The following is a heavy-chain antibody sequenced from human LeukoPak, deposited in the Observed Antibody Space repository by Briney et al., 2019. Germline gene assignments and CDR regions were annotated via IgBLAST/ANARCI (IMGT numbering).Heavy chain of an antibody. CDR2: VSGSGGFT. J-gene: IGHJ4*02. CDR1: GFSFSSYA. D-gene: IGHD4-17*01. V-gene: IGHV3-23*01. Sequence: GGSLRLSCAASGFSFSSYAMSWVRQAPGKGLEWDSAVSGSGGFTYYADSVKGRFTISRDNSKNTLYLQMSSLRADDTAVYYCAKVQDYGFSYYFDYWGQGTLVTVSS. CDR3: AKVQDYGFSYYFDY.